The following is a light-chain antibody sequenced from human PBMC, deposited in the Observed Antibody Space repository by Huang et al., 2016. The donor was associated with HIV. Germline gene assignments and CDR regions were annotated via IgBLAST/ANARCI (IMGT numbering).Light chain of an antibody. CDR2: GAS. J-gene: IGKJ1*01. Sequence: DIQMTQSPASLSASTGAKVTLTCRASQAIGNFVAWFQQKPGKVPTVLIYGASILKSGVPSRVSGRGSGTDFLLTINNFQPEDVATYYCQRYDTAPRAFGQGTRV. V-gene: IGKV1-27*01. CDR3: QRYDTAPRA. CDR1: QAIGNF.